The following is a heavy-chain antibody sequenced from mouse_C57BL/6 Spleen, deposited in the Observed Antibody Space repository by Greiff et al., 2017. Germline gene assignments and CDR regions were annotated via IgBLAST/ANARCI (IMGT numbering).Heavy chain of an antibody. J-gene: IGHJ2*01. D-gene: IGHD1-1*01. CDR1: GFTFTDYY. Sequence: VQLKESGGGLVQPGGSLSLSCAASGFTFTDYYMSWVRQPPGKALEWLGFIRNKANGYTTEYSASVKGRFTISRDNSQSILYLQMNALRAEDSATYYCARYTVLRYFDYWGQGTTLTVSS. CDR2: IRNKANGYTT. CDR3: ARYTVLRYFDY. V-gene: IGHV7-3*01.